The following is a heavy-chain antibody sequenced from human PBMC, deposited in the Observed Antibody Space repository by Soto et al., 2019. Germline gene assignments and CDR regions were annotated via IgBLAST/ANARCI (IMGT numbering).Heavy chain of an antibody. V-gene: IGHV2-5*02. CDR2: IYWDNDK. J-gene: IGHJ4*02. Sequence: QITLKESGPTLVKPTQTLTLTCTFSGFSLSTSGVGVGWIRQPPGKALEWLALIYWDNDKRYSPSLKSRLTITKDTSKNQVVLTITNMDPVDTATYYCAHSPGYSYASHWGQGTLVTVSS. CDR3: AHSPGYSYASH. CDR1: GFSLSTSGVG. D-gene: IGHD5-18*01.